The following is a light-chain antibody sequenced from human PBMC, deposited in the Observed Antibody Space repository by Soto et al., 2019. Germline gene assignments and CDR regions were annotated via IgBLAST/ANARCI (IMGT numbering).Light chain of an antibody. Sequence: DIQMTQSPSSLSASIGDRVTITCRPSQSISIYLNWYQQKPGKAPKLLIYDASSLESGVPSRFSGSGSGTEFTLTISSLQPDDFATYYCQQYNSYSWTFGQGTKVDI. J-gene: IGKJ1*01. CDR3: QQYNSYSWT. V-gene: IGKV1-5*01. CDR2: DAS. CDR1: QSISIY.